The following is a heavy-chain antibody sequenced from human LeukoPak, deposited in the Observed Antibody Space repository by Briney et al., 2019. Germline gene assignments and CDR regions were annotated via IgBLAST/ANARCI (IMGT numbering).Heavy chain of an antibody. J-gene: IGHJ4*02. D-gene: IGHD3-22*01. Sequence: ASVKVSCKTSGYSFRLYAITWVRQAPGQGLEWIGWISTYNGDTMYAQKLQGRVTVTTDASTNTVCMELRSLRSDDTAVYYCARDPSNSSGYYQHFDYWGQGNLVTVSS. CDR1: GYSFRLYA. V-gene: IGHV1-18*01. CDR3: ARDPSNSSGYYQHFDY. CDR2: ISTYNGDT.